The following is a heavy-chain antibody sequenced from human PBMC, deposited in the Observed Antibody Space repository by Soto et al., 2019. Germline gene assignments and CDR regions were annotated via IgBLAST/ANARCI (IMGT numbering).Heavy chain of an antibody. CDR1: GFTFSSYG. CDR3: AKDRIQLWFNFQSFFDY. J-gene: IGHJ4*02. V-gene: IGHV3-30*18. D-gene: IGHD5-18*01. Sequence: GGSLRLSCAASGFTFSSYGMHWVRQAPGKELEWVAVISYDGSNKYYADSVKGRFTISRDNSKNTLYLQMNSLRAEDTAVYYCAKDRIQLWFNFQSFFDYWGQGTLVTVSS. CDR2: ISYDGSNK.